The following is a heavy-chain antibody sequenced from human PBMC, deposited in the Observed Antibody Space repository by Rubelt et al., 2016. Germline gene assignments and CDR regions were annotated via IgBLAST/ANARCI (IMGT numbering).Heavy chain of an antibody. J-gene: IGHJ3*02. CDR3: AHRLYYESSGCEAFDI. CDR2: IYWNADK. V-gene: IGHV2-5*01. Sequence: QITLKESGPTLVKPTQTLTLTCTFSGFSLSTSGVGVGWIRQPPGKALEWLALIYWNADKRYSPSLKSRLTSTKDTSKNQVVLTMTNMDPVDTATYYCAHRLYYESSGCEAFDIWGQGTMVTVSS. CDR1: GFSLSTSGVG. D-gene: IGHD3-22*01.